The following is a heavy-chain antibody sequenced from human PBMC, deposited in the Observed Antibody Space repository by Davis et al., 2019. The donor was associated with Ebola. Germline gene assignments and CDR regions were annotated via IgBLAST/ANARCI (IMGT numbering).Heavy chain of an antibody. CDR1: GFPFSSYE. J-gene: IGHJ6*02. Sequence: GGSLRPSCVPSGFPFSSYELYWVRQAPGKGLEWLSYIGSSGGDVNYADSVKGRFTISRHNSKNTLYLQMNSLRAEDTAVYYCARPQKPYYYGSGNPNYYGMDVWGQGTTVTVSS. D-gene: IGHD3-10*01. CDR3: ARPQKPYYYGSGNPNYYGMDV. CDR2: IGSSGGDV. V-gene: IGHV3-48*03.